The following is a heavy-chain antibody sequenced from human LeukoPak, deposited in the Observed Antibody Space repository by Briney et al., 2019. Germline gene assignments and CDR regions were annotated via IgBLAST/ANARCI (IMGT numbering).Heavy chain of an antibody. Sequence: SETLSLTCTVSGYSLSSGYYWGWIRQPPGKGLEWIGSVDHSGGTYYNPSLRSRVFISVDTSKNQFSLKLSSVTAADTAVYYCAREGFDLWGRGTLVTVSS. J-gene: IGHJ2*01. CDR3: AREGFDL. V-gene: IGHV4-38-2*02. CDR1: GYSLSSGYY. CDR2: VDHSGGT.